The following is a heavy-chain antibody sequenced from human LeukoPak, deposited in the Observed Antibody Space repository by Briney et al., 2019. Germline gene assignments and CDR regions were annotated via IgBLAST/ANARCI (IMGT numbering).Heavy chain of an antibody. Sequence: SETLSLTCAVSDGSLRGYYWSWIRQPPGKGLGWIGEINHSGSTNYNPSLESRVTISEETSKNQFSLKVTSVTAADTAVYYCARGRGSYYPDWGQGTLVTVSS. CDR3: ARGRGSYYPD. CDR1: DGSLRGYY. CDR2: INHSGST. D-gene: IGHD1-26*01. J-gene: IGHJ4*02. V-gene: IGHV4-34*01.